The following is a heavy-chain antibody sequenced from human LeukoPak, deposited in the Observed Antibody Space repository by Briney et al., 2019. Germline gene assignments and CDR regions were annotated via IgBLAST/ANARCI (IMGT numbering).Heavy chain of an antibody. J-gene: IGHJ4*02. CDR1: GFTFSSYA. D-gene: IGHD6-13*01. V-gene: IGHV3-74*01. CDR3: AREGYSSSWYLAR. CDR2: INDDERST. Sequence: GGSLRLSCAASGFTFSSYAMHWVRQAPDKGLEWVSRINDDERSTSYADSVKGRFTISRDNAKNTLYLQMNSLRAEDTALYYCAREGYSSSWYLARWGQGTLVTVSS.